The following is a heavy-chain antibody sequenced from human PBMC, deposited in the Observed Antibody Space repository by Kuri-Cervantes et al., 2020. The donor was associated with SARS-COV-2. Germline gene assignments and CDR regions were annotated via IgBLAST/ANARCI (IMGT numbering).Heavy chain of an antibody. D-gene: IGHD5-18*01. V-gene: IGHV3-43D*03. CDR1: GFTFDDYA. CDR2: TTWDGYNT. Sequence: LSLTCAASGFTFDDYAMHWVRQAPGKGLEWVSSTTWDGYNTFYADSVKGRFTMSRDSSRNSLYLQMNSLRAEDTALYYCAKASKVQLTELDYWGQGTLVTVSS. CDR3: AKASKVQLTELDY. J-gene: IGHJ4*02.